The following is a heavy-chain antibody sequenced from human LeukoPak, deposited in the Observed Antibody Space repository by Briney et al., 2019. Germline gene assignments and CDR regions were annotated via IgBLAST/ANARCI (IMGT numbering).Heavy chain of an antibody. CDR1: GGSISSGDYY. Sequence: SETLSLTCTVSGGSISSGDYYWSWIRQPPGKGLEWIGYIYYSGSTYDNPSLKSRVTISVDTSKNQFSLKLSSVTAADTAVYYCAREVIGVRDYYDIGSYWGQGTLVTVSS. CDR2: IYYSGST. D-gene: IGHD3-22*01. V-gene: IGHV4-30-4*08. J-gene: IGHJ4*02. CDR3: AREVIGVRDYYDIGSY.